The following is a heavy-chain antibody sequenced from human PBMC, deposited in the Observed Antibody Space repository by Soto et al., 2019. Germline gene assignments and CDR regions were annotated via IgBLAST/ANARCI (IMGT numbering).Heavy chain of an antibody. D-gene: IGHD4-17*01. V-gene: IGHV3-64*01. CDR1: GFTFRSYA. J-gene: IGHJ4*02. Sequence: EVQLVESGGGLVQPERSLRLSCVASGFTFRSYAMHWVRQAPGKGLEYVSSISSNGGSTYYANSVKGRFTISRDNSKNTLYLQMGSLRAEDTAAYYCAKDLDYGDYDYYFHFWGQGTLVTVSS. CDR3: AKDLDYGDYDYYFHF. CDR2: ISSNGGST.